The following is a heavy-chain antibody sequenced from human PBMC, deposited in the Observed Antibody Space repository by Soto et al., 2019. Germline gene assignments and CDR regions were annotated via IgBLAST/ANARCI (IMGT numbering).Heavy chain of an antibody. J-gene: IGHJ3*02. V-gene: IGHV3-73*01. CDR2: IRSKANNYAT. CDR3: TRLPEGTPTTFDI. D-gene: IGHD1-26*01. Sequence: EAQLVESGGGLVQPGGSLKLSCAASGFTLSGSGIHWVRRASGKGLEWVGRIRSKANNYATAYAASVKGRFTVSRDDSKNTAYLQMNSLEAEDTAVYYCTRLPEGTPTTFDIWGQGTVVIVSS. CDR1: GFTLSGSG.